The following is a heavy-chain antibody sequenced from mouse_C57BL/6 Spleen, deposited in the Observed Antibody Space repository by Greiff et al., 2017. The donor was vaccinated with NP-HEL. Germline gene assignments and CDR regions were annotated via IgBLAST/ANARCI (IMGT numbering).Heavy chain of an antibody. CDR2: ISNLAYSI. Sequence: EVKLMESGGGLVQPGGSLKLSCAASGFTFSDYGMAWVRQAPRKGPEWVAFISNLAYSIYYADTVTGRFTISRENAKNTLYLEMSSLRSEDTAMYYCARQGLGRGFAYWGQGTLVTVSA. CDR3: ARQGLGRGFAY. V-gene: IGHV5-15*01. J-gene: IGHJ3*01. CDR1: GFTFSDYG. D-gene: IGHD4-1*01.